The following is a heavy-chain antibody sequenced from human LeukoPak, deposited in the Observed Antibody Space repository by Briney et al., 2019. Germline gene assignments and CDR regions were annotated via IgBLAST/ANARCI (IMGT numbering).Heavy chain of an antibody. CDR2: INHSGST. CDR1: VGSFGGYY. Sequence: PSETLSLTCAVYVGSFGGYYWSRIRQPPGKGLEWIGEINHSGSTNYNPSLKSRVTISVDTSKNQFSLKLSSVTAADTAVYYCARAWDDTYSYIDYWGQGTLVTVSS. D-gene: IGHD2-15*01. V-gene: IGHV4-34*01. J-gene: IGHJ4*02. CDR3: ARAWDDTYSYIDY.